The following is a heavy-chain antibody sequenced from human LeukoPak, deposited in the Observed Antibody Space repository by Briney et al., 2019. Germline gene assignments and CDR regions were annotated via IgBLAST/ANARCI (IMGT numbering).Heavy chain of an antibody. D-gene: IGHD1-7*01. V-gene: IGHV1-46*01. Sequence: ASVKVSCKASGYTFTSYYMHWVRQAPGQGLEWMGIINPSGGSTSYAQKFQGRVTMTRDTSISTAYMELSSLRSEDTAVYYCARVPHDSRTSTAFDIWGQGTMVTVSS. CDR2: INPSGGST. J-gene: IGHJ3*02. CDR3: ARVPHDSRTSTAFDI. CDR1: GYTFTSYY.